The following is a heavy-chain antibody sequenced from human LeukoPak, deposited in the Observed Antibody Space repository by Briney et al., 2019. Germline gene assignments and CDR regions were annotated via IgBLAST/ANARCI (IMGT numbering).Heavy chain of an antibody. J-gene: IGHJ4*02. CDR3: AKGGSSGYYSSLDY. CDR1: GFTFSSYA. Sequence: GGSLRLSCAASGFTFSSYAMSWVRQAPGKGLEWVSVISVSGGSTSYGDSVKGRFTISRDNSKNTVYLQMNSLRAEDTAVYYCAKGGSSGYYSSLDYWGQGTLVTVSS. CDR2: ISVSGGST. D-gene: IGHD3-22*01. V-gene: IGHV3-23*01.